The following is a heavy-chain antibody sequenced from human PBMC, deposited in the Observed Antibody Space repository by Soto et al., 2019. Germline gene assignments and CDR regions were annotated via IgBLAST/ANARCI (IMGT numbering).Heavy chain of an antibody. J-gene: IGHJ3*02. CDR1: GFTFSSYA. V-gene: IGHV3-23*01. CDR2: ISGSGGST. Sequence: GGSLRFSCAASGFTFSSYAMSWVRQAPGKGLEWVSAISGSGGSTYYADSVKGRFTISRDNSKNTLYLQMNSLRAEDTAVYYCAKAHHRDYYDSIGAAFDIWGQGKMVTVSS. CDR3: AKAHHRDYYDSIGAAFDI. D-gene: IGHD3-22*01.